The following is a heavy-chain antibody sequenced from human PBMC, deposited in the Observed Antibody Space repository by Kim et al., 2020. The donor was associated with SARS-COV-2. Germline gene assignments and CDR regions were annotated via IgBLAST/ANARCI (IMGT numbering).Heavy chain of an antibody. V-gene: IGHV3-23*01. CDR3: AEEASTVVTPFDY. Sequence: AASVKDRFTISQNNHTDTLSLQIHSLRAEDTAVYYCAEEASTVVTPFDYWGQGTLVTVSS. J-gene: IGHJ4*02. D-gene: IGHD4-17*01.